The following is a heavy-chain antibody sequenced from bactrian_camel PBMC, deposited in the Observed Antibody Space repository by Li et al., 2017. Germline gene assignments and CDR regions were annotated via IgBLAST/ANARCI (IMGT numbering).Heavy chain of an antibody. Sequence: HVQLVESGGGSAQAGGSMRLSCDLSGDTGMTNLMAWFRQAPGKEREGVASFYSGRSLTFYADSVKGRFTISQDNAKNTVYLQMNSLKPEDTAMYYCAADFSRRGNFWYDRSAYAYWGQGTQVTVS. CDR1: GDTGMTNL. V-gene: IGHV3S6*01. J-gene: IGHJ4*01. CDR3: AADFSRRGNFWYDRSAYAY. D-gene: IGHD6*01. CDR2: FYSGRSLT.